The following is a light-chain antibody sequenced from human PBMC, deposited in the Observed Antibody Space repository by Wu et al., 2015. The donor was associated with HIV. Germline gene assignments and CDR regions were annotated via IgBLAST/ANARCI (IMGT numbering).Light chain of an antibody. V-gene: IGKV3D-15*01. CDR1: QSVGPY. CDR3: QQYNSWPLT. CDR2: DAS. Sequence: EIVLTQSPATLSLSPGERATVTCRASQSVGPYIAWFQQKPGQAPRLLMYDASTRATGIPARFSGSGTGTEFTLTISSIQSEDFAVYYCQQYNSWPLTFGGGTKVDIK. J-gene: IGKJ4*01.